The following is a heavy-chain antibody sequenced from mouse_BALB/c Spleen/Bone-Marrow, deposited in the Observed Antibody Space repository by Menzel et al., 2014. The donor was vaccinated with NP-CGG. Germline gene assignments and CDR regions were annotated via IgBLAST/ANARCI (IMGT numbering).Heavy chain of an antibody. CDR3: ARGYYGRTYGWYFDV. V-gene: IGHV1-69*02. CDR2: IDPSDSET. CDR1: GYTFTNYW. Sequence: VKLMESGAEFVKPGAPMKLSCKASGYTFTNYWMNWVKQRPGRGLEWIGRIDPSDSETHYNQKFKDKATLTVDKSSSTAYIQLSSLTSEDSAVYYCARGYYGRTYGWYFDVWGAGTTVTVSS. D-gene: IGHD1-1*01. J-gene: IGHJ1*01.